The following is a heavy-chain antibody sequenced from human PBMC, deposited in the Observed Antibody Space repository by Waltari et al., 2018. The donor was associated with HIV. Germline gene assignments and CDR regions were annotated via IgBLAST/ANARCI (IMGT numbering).Heavy chain of an antibody. CDR2: IYTSGST. Sequence: QVQLQESGPGLVKPSQTLSLTCTVSGGSISSGSYYWSWIRQPAGKGLEWIGRIYTSGSTNYNPSLKSRVTISVDTSKNQFALKLSSVTAADTVVYYCAREGGSSITYWGQGTLVTVSS. D-gene: IGHD3-10*01. J-gene: IGHJ4*02. CDR1: GGSISSGSYY. V-gene: IGHV4-61*02. CDR3: AREGGSSITY.